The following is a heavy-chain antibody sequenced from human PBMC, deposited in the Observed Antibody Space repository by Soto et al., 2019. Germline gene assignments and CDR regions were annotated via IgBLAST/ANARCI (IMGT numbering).Heavy chain of an antibody. CDR3: ARARGWFDP. CDR2: INPTDGTT. V-gene: IGHV1-46*01. Sequence: QVQLVQSGAEVKKPGASVKVSCKASGYTFTTYYMHWVRQAPGQGLEWMGVINPTDGTTTYAQKFQCRVTITIETSSSTVYMELSSLRSEDTAVYYCARARGWFDPWGQGTLVTVSS. J-gene: IGHJ5*02. CDR1: GYTFTTYY.